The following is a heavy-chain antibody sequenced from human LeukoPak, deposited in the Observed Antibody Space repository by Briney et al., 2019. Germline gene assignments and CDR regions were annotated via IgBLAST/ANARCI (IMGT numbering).Heavy chain of an antibody. D-gene: IGHD4-11*01. V-gene: IGHV3-30*02. J-gene: IGHJ4*02. CDR1: GFIFSNYA. CDR2: IPYDGNSE. Sequence: GGSLRLSCAASGFIFSNYAMHWVRQAPGKGLEWVAFIPYDGNSEYYADSVKGRLTISRGNSKNTLYLQMNSLRTEDTALYYCAKDEGGPTVSDYWGQGTLVTVSS. CDR3: AKDEGGPTVSDY.